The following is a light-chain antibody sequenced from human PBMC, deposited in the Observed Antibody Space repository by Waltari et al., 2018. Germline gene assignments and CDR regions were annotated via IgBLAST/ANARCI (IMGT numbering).Light chain of an antibody. J-gene: IGLJ2*01. CDR1: NIGRKT. Sequence: YVLTQPPSVSVTPGRTARIPCGGDNIGRKTAPWYQQKPGQAPVLVVYEDKERPSGIPERFSASNSGNTATLTISGVAAGDEADYYCQVWDRTGDHVIFGGGTKLTVL. CDR2: EDK. CDR3: QVWDRTGDHVI. V-gene: IGLV3-21*03.